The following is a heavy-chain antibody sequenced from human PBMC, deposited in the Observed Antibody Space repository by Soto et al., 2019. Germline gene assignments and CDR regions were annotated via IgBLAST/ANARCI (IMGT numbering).Heavy chain of an antibody. CDR1: GYTFTSYG. D-gene: IGHD1-26*01. CDR3: ARVRGIVGATTGNWFDP. V-gene: IGHV1-18*04. J-gene: IGHJ5*02. Sequence: GAAVKVSCKASGYTFTSYGISWVRQAPGQGLEWMGWISAYNGNTNYAQKLQGRVTMTTDTSTSTAYMELRSLRSDDTAVYYCARVRGIVGATTGNWFDPWGQGTQVTVFS. CDR2: ISAYNGNT.